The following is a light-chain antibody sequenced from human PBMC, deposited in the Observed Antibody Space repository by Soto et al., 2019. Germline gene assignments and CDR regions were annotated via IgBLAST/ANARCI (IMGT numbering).Light chain of an antibody. CDR2: GAS. Sequence: EIVMTQFPATLSMSPGERATLSCRASQSISSNLAWYQQKAGQAPRLPIYGASTRATGIPARFSGSGSGTRFTLTISSLQSEDSAVYYCQQYNNWPPGYTFGQGSKLEIE. CDR3: QQYNNWPPGYT. CDR1: QSISSN. V-gene: IGKV3-15*01. J-gene: IGKJ2*01.